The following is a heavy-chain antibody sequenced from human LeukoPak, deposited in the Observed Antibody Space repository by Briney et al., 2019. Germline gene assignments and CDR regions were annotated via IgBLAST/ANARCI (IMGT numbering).Heavy chain of an antibody. J-gene: IGHJ4*02. CDR1: GFSLSTSAVG. V-gene: IGHV2-5*01. CDR3: AHLKPRAYYDYWRGLFDY. D-gene: IGHD3-3*01. CDR2: IYWNDDK. Sequence: ESGPTLVKPTQTLTLTCTFSGFSLSTSAVGVGWIRQPPGKALEWLALIYWNDDKRYSPSLKSRLTITKDTSNNQVVLTMTNMDPVDTATYYCAHLKPRAYYDYWRGLFDYWGQGTLVTVSS.